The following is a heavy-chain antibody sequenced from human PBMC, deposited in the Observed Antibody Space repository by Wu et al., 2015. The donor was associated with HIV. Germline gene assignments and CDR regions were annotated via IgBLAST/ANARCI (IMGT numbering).Heavy chain of an antibody. Sequence: QVQLVQSGAEVKKPGSSVKLSCKASGGTFSSFSINWVRQAPGQGLEWMGGIIPIFDTATYAQSFQGRVTITSDESTSIGYMDLRSLRTDDTAVYYCARLLSKSRYYDITWGRVPDIWGQGTMVTVSS. CDR3: ARLLSKSRYYDITWGRVPDI. CDR2: IIPIFDTA. V-gene: IGHV1-69*05. D-gene: IGHD3-9*01. CDR1: GGTFSSFS. J-gene: IGHJ3*02.